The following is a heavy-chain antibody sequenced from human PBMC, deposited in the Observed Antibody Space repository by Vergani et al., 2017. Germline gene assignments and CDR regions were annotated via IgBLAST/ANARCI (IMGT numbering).Heavy chain of an antibody. CDR1: GFTFDDYA. Sequence: EVQLVESGGGLVQPGRSLRLSCAASGFTFDDYAMHWVRQAPGKGLEWVSGINWNSDSIAYADSVKGRFTISRDNSKNSLYLQMDSLRAEDTAFYYYAKETSFLKYIDYWGRGTLVTVSS. D-gene: IGHD2/OR15-2a*01. CDR2: INWNSDSI. V-gene: IGHV3-9*01. CDR3: AKETSFLKYIDY. J-gene: IGHJ4*02.